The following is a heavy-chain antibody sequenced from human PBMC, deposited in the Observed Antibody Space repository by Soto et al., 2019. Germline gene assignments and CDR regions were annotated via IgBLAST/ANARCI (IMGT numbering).Heavy chain of an antibody. J-gene: IGHJ4*01. CDR1: TTSFY. V-gene: IGHV4-39*01. CDR2: VDSSGST. Sequence: TTSFYWGWIRQPPGKGLQWVGSVDSSGSTYYNPSLKSRVTISVDTSKNQFFLKLTSVTAADTAVYYCARLLTYWGHGILVTVSS. CDR3: ARLLTY. D-gene: IGHD2-8*01.